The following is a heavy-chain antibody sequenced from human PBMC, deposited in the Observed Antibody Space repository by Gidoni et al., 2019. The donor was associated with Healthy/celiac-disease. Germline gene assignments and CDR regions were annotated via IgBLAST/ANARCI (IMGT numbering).Heavy chain of an antibody. CDR1: GGSISSSRSY. J-gene: IGHJ6*03. CDR3: ANKLVGATTTNYYYYYMDV. D-gene: IGHD1-26*01. CDR2: IYYRGST. V-gene: IGHV4-39*01. Sequence: QLQLQESGPGLVKPSETLSLTCTVSGGSISSSRSYWGWLRQPPGKGLEWIGSIYYRGSTSYNPSLKSRVTISVDTSKNQFSLKLSSVTAADTAVYYCANKLVGATTTNYYYYYMDVWGKGTTVTVSS.